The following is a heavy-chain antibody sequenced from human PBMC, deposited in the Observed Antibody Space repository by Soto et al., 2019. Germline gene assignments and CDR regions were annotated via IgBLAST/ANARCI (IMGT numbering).Heavy chain of an antibody. CDR3: TRVRLAARAYYSYGMDV. J-gene: IGHJ6*02. Sequence: GGSLRLSCTASGFTFGDYAMSWFRQAPGKGLEWVGFIRSKAYGGTTEYAASVKGRFTISRDDSKSIAYLQMNSLKTEDTAVYYCTRVRLAARAYYSYGMDVWGQGTTVTVSS. V-gene: IGHV3-49*03. CDR2: IRSKAYGGTT. D-gene: IGHD6-6*01. CDR1: GFTFGDYA.